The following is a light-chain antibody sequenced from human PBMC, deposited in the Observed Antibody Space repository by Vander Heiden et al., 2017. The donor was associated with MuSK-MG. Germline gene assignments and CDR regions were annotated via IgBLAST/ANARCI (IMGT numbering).Light chain of an antibody. V-gene: IGLV1-40*01. J-gene: IGLJ2*01. CDR2: GNS. CDR3: QSYDSSQRVV. Sequence: QSVLTQPHSVSGAPGQRVPISCTGSSSNIGAGYDVHGYQQLPGTSPKLLIYGNSNRPSGVPDRFSGSKSGTSASLAITGLQAEDEADYYCQSYDSSQRVVFGGGTKLTVL. CDR1: SSNIGAGYD.